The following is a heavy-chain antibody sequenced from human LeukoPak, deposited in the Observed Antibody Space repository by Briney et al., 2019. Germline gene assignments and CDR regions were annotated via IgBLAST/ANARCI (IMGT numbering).Heavy chain of an antibody. CDR3: ARDPGWGAYDI. D-gene: IGHD7-27*01. CDR1: AFTFSRYW. Sequence: GGSLRLSCAASAFTFSRYWMSWVRQAPAKGLECVANIEGDGSAKNYVDSVKGRFTISRDNAENSLYLQMDSLRVEDTAIYYCARDPGWGAYDIWGQGAMVTVSS. CDR2: IEGDGSAK. J-gene: IGHJ3*02. V-gene: IGHV3-7*01.